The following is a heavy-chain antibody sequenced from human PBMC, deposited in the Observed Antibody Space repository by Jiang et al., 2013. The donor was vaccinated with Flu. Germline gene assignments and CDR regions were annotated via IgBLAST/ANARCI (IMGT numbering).Heavy chain of an antibody. V-gene: IGHV1-8*01. CDR1: GYTFTSYD. J-gene: IGHJ4*02. Sequence: GAEVKKPGASVKVSCKASGYTFTSYDINWVRQATGQGLEWLGWVNPNSGNTGYAQKFQGRVTMTRNTSISTAYMELSSLRSGDTAVYYCAREDRGWYYFDYWGQGTLVTVSS. D-gene: IGHD6-19*01. CDR2: VNPNSGNT. CDR3: AREDRGWYYFDY.